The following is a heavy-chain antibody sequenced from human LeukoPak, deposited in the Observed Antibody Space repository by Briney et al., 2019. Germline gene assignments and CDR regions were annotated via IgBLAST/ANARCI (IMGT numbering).Heavy chain of an antibody. CDR1: GGSISSGGDY. Sequence: PSETLSLTCTVSGGSISSGGDYWSWIRQHPGKGLEWVGYIYYSGSTYYNPSLKSRVIISVDTSKNQFSLKLSSVTAADTAVYYCARALRDGYTTFDYWGQGTLVTVSS. CDR3: ARALRDGYTTFDY. CDR2: IYYSGST. V-gene: IGHV4-31*03. D-gene: IGHD5-24*01. J-gene: IGHJ4*02.